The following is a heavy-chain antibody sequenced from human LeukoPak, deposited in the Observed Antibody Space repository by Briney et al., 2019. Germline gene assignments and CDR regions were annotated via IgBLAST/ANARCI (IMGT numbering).Heavy chain of an antibody. Sequence: GGSLRLSCAASGFTFSDYYMSWIRQAPGKGLEGVSYISSSGSTIYYADSVKGRFTISRDNAKNSLYLQMNSLRAEDTAVYYCAREYSGSWYDAFDIWGQGTMVTVSS. J-gene: IGHJ3*02. CDR1: GFTFSDYY. V-gene: IGHV3-11*01. CDR3: AREYSGSWYDAFDI. CDR2: ISSSGSTI. D-gene: IGHD1-26*01.